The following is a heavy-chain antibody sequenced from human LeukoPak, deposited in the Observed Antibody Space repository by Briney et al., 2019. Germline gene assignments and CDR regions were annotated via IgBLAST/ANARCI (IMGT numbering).Heavy chain of an antibody. CDR1: GGSISSGGYY. J-gene: IGHJ4*02. D-gene: IGHD6-19*01. Sequence: SGTLSLTCVVSGGSISSGGYYWSWIRQPPGKGLEWIGYIYHSGSTYHNPSLKSRVTISVDRSKNQFSLKLSSVTAADTAVYYCARVQMPNIAVAGFDYWGQGTLVTVSS. CDR3: ARVQMPNIAVAGFDY. CDR2: IYHSGST. V-gene: IGHV4-30-2*01.